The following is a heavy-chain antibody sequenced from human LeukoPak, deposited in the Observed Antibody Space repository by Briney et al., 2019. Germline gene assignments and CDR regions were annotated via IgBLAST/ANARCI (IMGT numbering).Heavy chain of an antibody. CDR3: ARVLLTTGMVMAGFDP. V-gene: IGHV1-2*02. CDR1: GYTFTGYY. J-gene: IGHJ5*02. Sequence: RASVKVSCKASGYTFTGYYMHWVRQAPGQGLEWMGWINPNSGGTNYAQKFQGRVTMTRDTSISTAYMELSRLRSDDTAVYYCARVLLTTGMVMAGFDPWGQGTLVTVSS. D-gene: IGHD1-1*01. CDR2: INPNSGGT.